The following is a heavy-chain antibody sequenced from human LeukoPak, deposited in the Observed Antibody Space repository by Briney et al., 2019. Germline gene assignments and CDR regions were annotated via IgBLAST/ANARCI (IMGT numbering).Heavy chain of an antibody. CDR3: VREGLDY. Sequence: ASVRVSCKSSGYTFTNYDINWVRQAPGHGLEWVGYMNPNSGNTVYAQKFQGRVTISRDTSIIYMELSSLRSEDTAMYYCVREGLDYWGQGTLVTVSS. V-gene: IGHV1-8*03. J-gene: IGHJ4*02. CDR1: GYTFTNYD. CDR2: MNPNSGNT. D-gene: IGHD3/OR15-3a*01.